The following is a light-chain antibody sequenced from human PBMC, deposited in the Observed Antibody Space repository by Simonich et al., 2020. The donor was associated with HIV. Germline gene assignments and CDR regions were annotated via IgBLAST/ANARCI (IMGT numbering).Light chain of an antibody. V-gene: IGLV6-57*03. CDR3: QSYGSGRV. CDR2: EDN. Sequence: NFMLTQPHSVSESPGKTVTISCTRSSGSIASNYEQWYQQRPGSAPTTVIYEDNQRPSGVPDRFSGSIDSSSNSASLTISGLKTEDDADYYCQSYGSGRVFGGGTKLTVL. J-gene: IGLJ3*02. CDR1: SGSIASNY.